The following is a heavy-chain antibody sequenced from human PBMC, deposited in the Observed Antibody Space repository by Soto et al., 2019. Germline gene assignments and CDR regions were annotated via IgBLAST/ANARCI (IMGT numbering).Heavy chain of an antibody. CDR3: ARGDCSAIGCSHYFDY. D-gene: IGHD2-2*01. J-gene: IGHJ4*02. CDR1: GYTFTGNY. CDR2: INPTTGGT. V-gene: IGHV1-2*02. Sequence: VQLVQSGAEVEKPGASVKVSCKASGYTFTGNYMHWVRQAPGRGLEWMALINPTTGGTQSAQKFQGRVTVTWDTSIRTAYMDLSSLRSDDTATYYCARGDCSAIGCSHYFDYWGQGTLVTVSS.